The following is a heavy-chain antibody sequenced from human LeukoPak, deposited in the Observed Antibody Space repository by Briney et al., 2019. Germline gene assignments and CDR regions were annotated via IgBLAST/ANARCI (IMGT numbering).Heavy chain of an antibody. Sequence: GGSLRLSCAASGFTFSSYGMHWVRQAPGKGLEWVAVIWYDGSNKYYADSVKGRFTISRDNSKNTLYVQMNSLRAEDTAVYYCAREYSSSSGPYYYYGIDVWGQGTTVTVSS. CDR2: IWYDGSNK. D-gene: IGHD6-6*01. V-gene: IGHV3-33*01. CDR3: AREYSSSSGPYYYYGIDV. J-gene: IGHJ6*02. CDR1: GFTFSSYG.